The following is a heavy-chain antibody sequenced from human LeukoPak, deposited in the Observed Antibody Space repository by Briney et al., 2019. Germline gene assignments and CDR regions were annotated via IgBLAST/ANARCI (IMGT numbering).Heavy chain of an antibody. D-gene: IGHD6-13*01. V-gene: IGHV4-59*08. J-gene: IGHJ4*02. Sequence: SETLSLTCTVSGGSISSYYWSWMRQPPGKGLEWIGYIYYSGSTNYNPSLKSRVTISVDTSKNHFSLKLSSVTAADTAVYYCARQSNSWYYFDYWGPGTLVTVSS. CDR2: IYYSGST. CDR3: ARQSNSWYYFDY. CDR1: GGSISSYY.